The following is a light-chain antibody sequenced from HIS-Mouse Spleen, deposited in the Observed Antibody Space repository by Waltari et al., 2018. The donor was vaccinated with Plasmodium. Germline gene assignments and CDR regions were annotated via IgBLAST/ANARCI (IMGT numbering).Light chain of an antibody. CDR3: QQYNNWPPYT. V-gene: IGKV3-15*01. Sequence: EIVMTQSPATLSVSPGERATLSCRASQSVSSNLAWYQQKTGLAPRRLIYGASTRSTASTARFIGSGSVTAFTLTISSLQSEDFSVYYCQQYNNWPPYTFGQGTKLEIK. CDR2: GAS. CDR1: QSVSSN. J-gene: IGKJ2*01.